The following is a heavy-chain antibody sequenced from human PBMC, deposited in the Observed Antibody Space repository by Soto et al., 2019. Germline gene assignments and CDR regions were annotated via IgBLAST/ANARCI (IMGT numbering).Heavy chain of an antibody. CDR1: GYSFTSYW. CDR3: ARPSGYSSSTNWFDP. Sequence: GESLKISCKGSGYSFTSYWISWVRQMPGKGLEWMGRIDPSDSYTNYSPSFQGHVTISADKSIGTAYLQWSSLKASDTAVYYCARPSGYSSSTNWFDPWGQGTLVTVSS. J-gene: IGHJ5*02. CDR2: IDPSDSYT. D-gene: IGHD6-13*01. V-gene: IGHV5-10-1*01.